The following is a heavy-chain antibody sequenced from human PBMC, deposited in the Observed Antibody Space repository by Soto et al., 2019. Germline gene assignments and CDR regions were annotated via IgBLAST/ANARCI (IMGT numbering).Heavy chain of an antibody. D-gene: IGHD6-13*01. J-gene: IGHJ6*02. CDR3: AKDLGQQLVLNYGMDV. CDR1: GFTFSSYG. CDR2: VSYDGKNK. V-gene: IGHV3-30*18. Sequence: QVQLVESGGGVVQPGTSLGPSCAPSGFTFSSYGRYGVGQAPGKGLDGGAVVSYDGKNKYYADSVKGRFTISRDNAKNMLYLQMNSLRAEDTAVYYCAKDLGQQLVLNYGMDVWGHGTTVTVSS.